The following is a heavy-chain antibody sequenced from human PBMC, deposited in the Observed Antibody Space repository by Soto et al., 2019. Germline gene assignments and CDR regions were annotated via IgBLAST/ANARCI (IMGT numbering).Heavy chain of an antibody. CDR1: GFTFSDYY. J-gene: IGHJ3*02. V-gene: IGHV3-11*05. D-gene: IGHD3-10*01. Sequence: LRLSCAASGFTFSDYYMSWIRQAPGKGLEWDSYISSSSSYTNYADSVKGRFTISRDNAKNSLYLQMNSLRAEDTAVYYCARVDYYYGSGSENAAFDIWGQGTMVTVSS. CDR3: ARVDYYYGSGSENAAFDI. CDR2: ISSSSSYT.